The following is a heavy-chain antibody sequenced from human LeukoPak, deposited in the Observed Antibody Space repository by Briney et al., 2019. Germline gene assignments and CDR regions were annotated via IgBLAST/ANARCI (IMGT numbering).Heavy chain of an antibody. CDR1: GGSFSGYY. J-gene: IGHJ4*02. D-gene: IGHD3-10*01. Sequence: PSETLSLTCAVYGGSFSGYYWSWIRRPPGKGLEWIGEINHSGSTNYNPSLKSRVTISVDTSKNQFSLKLSSVTAADTAVYYCARSYYYGSGSYSGLNYWGQGTLVTVSS. CDR2: INHSGST. CDR3: ARSYYYGSGSYSGLNY. V-gene: IGHV4-34*01.